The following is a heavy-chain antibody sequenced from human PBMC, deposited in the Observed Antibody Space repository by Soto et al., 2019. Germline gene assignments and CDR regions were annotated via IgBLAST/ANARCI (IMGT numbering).Heavy chain of an antibody. J-gene: IGHJ4*02. Sequence: ASVKVSCKASGGTFSSYAISWVRQAPGQGLEWMGGIIPFFGTANYAQKFQGRVTITADESTSTAYMELSSLRSEDTAVYYCAREMDTAMVIGYWGQGTLVTVSS. CDR1: GGTFSSYA. D-gene: IGHD5-18*01. V-gene: IGHV1-69*13. CDR2: IIPFFGTA. CDR3: AREMDTAMVIGY.